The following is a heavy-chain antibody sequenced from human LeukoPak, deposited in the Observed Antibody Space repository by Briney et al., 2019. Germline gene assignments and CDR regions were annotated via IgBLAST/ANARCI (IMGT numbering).Heavy chain of an antibody. CDR3: ATSVPPDYYDSSGYYAVFDY. CDR2: INPNSGGT. CDR1: GYTFTSYS. Sequence: ASVKVSCKASGYTFTSYSMHWVRQAPGQGLEWMGWINPNSGGTNYAQKFQGWVTMTRDTSISTAYMELSRLRSEDTAVYYCATSVPPDYYDSSGYYAVFDYWGQGTLVTVSS. D-gene: IGHD3-22*01. V-gene: IGHV1-2*04. J-gene: IGHJ4*02.